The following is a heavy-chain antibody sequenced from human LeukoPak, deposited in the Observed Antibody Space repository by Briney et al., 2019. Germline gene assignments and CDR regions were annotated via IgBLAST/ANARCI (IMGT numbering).Heavy chain of an antibody. Sequence: GGSLRLSCAASGFIFSSYSMNWVRQAPGKGLEWVSYITSGSDTIFYTDSVKGRFTISRDNARNSLYLQMNSVGVEDTAVYYCVRRPVGAHPFDYWGQGTLVTVSS. CDR1: GFIFSSYS. D-gene: IGHD1-26*01. V-gene: IGHV3-48*01. CDR3: VRRPVGAHPFDY. J-gene: IGHJ4*02. CDR2: ITSGSDTI.